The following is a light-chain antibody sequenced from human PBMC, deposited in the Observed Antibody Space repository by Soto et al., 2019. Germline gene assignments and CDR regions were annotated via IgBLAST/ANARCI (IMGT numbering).Light chain of an antibody. J-gene: IGKJ4*01. CDR2: GAS. CDR3: QQYGSSPLT. V-gene: IGKV3-20*01. Sequence: MVLTQAPGSLSFSPGERATLSCRASQSVSSSYLGWYQQKPGQAPRLLIYGASSRATGIPDRFSGSGSGTDFTLTISRLEPEDFAVYYCQQYGSSPLTFGGGTKV. CDR1: QSVSSSY.